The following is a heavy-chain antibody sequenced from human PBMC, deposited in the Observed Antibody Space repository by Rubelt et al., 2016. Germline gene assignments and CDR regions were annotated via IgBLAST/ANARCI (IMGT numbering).Heavy chain of an antibody. D-gene: IGHD4-23*01. CDR2: IGTAGAT. CDR3: ARESFTVVDGVYYYYGMDV. V-gene: IGHV3-13*01. Sequence: GGSLRLSCAASEFIFSTYDMHWVRQTTGKRLEWVSSIGTAGATHYENSVKGRVPLSRENAKNSLYLHMNPLRPGDTAVYYCARESFTVVDGVYYYYGMDVWGQGTTVTVSS. CDR1: EFIFSTYD. J-gene: IGHJ6*02.